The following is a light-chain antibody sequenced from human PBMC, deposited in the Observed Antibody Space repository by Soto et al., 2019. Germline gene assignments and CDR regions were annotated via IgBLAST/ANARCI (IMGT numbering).Light chain of an antibody. J-gene: IGKJ5*01. V-gene: IGKV3-11*01. CDR1: QSVTSN. CDR2: DAS. Sequence: EIVMTQSPATLSVSPGERVTLHCRASQSVTSNLAWYQHKPGQAPRLLIYDASNRATGIPARFSGSGSGTDFTLTISSLEPEDFAVYYCQQRSNWPPITFGQGTRLEIK. CDR3: QQRSNWPPIT.